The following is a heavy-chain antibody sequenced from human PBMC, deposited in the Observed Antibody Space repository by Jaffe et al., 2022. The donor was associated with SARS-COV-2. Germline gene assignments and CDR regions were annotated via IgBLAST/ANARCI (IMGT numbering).Heavy chain of an antibody. CDR2: IYYSGS. V-gene: IGHV4-39*01. Sequence: QLQLQESGPGLVKPSETLSLTCTVSGGSITGSSYYWGWIRQPPGKGLEWIGTIYYSGSNYNPSLESRVTISVDTSKIRFSLKLSSVTAADTAVYYCARQGRGGLFDYWGQGTLVTVSS. CDR1: GGSITGSSYY. CDR3: ARQGRGGLFDY. D-gene: IGHD3-10*01. J-gene: IGHJ4*02.